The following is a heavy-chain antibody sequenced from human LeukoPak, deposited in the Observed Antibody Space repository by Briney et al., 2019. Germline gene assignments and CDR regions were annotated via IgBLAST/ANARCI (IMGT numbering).Heavy chain of an antibody. V-gene: IGHV4-59*12. J-gene: IGHJ4*02. CDR3: ARESVRPYFDY. CDR1: GGSLSTYY. CDR2: IYHSGST. Sequence: SETLSLTCTVSGGSLSTYYWTWIRQPPGKGLEWIGYIYHSGSTNYSPSLKSRVTISVNTSKNQFSLKLSSVTAADTGVYYCARESVRPYFDYWGQGTLVTVSS. D-gene: IGHD2-8*01.